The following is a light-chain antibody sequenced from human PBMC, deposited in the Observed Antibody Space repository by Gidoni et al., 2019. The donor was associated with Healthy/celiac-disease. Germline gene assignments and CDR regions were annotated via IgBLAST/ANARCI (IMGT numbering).Light chain of an antibody. CDR3: QQYGSSPWT. CDR2: GAS. V-gene: IGKV3-20*01. Sequence: EIVLTQSPGTLSLSPGERATLSCRASQSVSSSYLAWYQQKPGQAPRLLIYGASSRATGIPDRFSGSGSGTDFTLTISRLEPGDFAVYYCQQYGSSPWTFXQXTKVEIK. J-gene: IGKJ1*01. CDR1: QSVSSSY.